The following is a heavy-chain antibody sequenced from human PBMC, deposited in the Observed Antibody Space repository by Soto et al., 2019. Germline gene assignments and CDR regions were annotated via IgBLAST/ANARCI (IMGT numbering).Heavy chain of an antibody. CDR2: ISSSSSYI. V-gene: IGHV3-21*01. Sequence: PGGSLRLSCAASGFTFSSYSMNWVRQAPGKGLEWVSSISSSSSYIYYADSVKGRFTISRDNAKNSPYLQMNSLRAEDTAVYYCARGSSSWFDPWGQGTLVTVSS. CDR1: GFTFSSYS. J-gene: IGHJ5*02. CDR3: ARGSSSWFDP.